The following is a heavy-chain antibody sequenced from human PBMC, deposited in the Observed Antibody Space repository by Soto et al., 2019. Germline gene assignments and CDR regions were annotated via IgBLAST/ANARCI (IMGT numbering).Heavy chain of an antibody. D-gene: IGHD4-17*01. CDR1: GYTFISYA. V-gene: IGHV1-3*01. Sequence: ASVKVSCKASGYTFISYAMHWVRQAPGQRLEWMGWINAGNGNTKYSQKFQGRVTITRDTSASTAYMELSSLRSEDTAVYYCARDRTVTPADYWGQGTLVTVSS. CDR2: INAGNGNT. CDR3: ARDRTVTPADY. J-gene: IGHJ4*02.